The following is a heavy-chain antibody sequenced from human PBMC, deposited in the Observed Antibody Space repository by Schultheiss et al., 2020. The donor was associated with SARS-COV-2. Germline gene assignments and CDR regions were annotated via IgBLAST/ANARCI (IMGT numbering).Heavy chain of an antibody. D-gene: IGHD6-13*01. CDR2: ISGGST. CDR1: GFTFSSYS. J-gene: IGHJ4*02. Sequence: GGSLRLSCAASGFTFSSYSMIWVRQAPGKGLEWVSSISGGSTYYADSRKGRFTISRDNAKNSLYLQMNSLRAEDTAVYYCARVTASGYSSSWPDYWGQGTLVTVSS. CDR3: ARVTASGYSSSWPDY. V-gene: IGHV3-21*01.